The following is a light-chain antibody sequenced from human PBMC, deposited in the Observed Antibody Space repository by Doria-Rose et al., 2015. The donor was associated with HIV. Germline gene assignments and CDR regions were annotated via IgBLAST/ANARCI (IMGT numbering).Light chain of an antibody. CDR1: QSLLYTSKNY. J-gene: IGKJ3*01. CDR3: QQYYDTPS. CDR2: WAS. V-gene: IGKV4-1*01. Sequence: TQSPESLGMSLGERATLNCKSNQSLLYTSKNYLAWCQQKPGQPPKLLIHWASTRQSGVPARFSGSGSGTDFTLTISSLEAEDVAVYYCQQYYDTPSFGPGTTVDIK.